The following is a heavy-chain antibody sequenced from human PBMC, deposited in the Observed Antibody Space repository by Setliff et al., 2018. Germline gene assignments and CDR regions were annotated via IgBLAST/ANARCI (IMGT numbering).Heavy chain of an antibody. CDR3: ARTGTYRYFGY. D-gene: IGHD1-1*01. CDR1: GGSINSGVYY. J-gene: IGHJ4*02. CDR2: IYHGGDT. Sequence: SETLSLTCTASGGSINSGVYYWGWIRQPPGKGLEWIGRIYHGGDTYYNASLKSRLTISVDTSKNQFSLKLRSVTAADTAVYYCARTGTYRYFGYWGQGALVTVSS. V-gene: IGHV4-39*01.